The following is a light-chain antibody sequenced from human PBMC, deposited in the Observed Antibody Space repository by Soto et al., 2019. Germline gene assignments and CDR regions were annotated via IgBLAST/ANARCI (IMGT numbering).Light chain of an antibody. V-gene: IGKV3-20*01. CDR1: QSLTNSY. CDR3: QQYGTSEII. CDR2: DTS. Sequence: DIVLTQSPQTLSLSPVSRSPKXSRASQSLTNSYIAWYQVKPGQAPRLLIYDTSSRATGIPDRFSGSGSGTDFTLTITRLEPEDFAVFYCQQYGTSEIIFGQGTRLEIK. J-gene: IGKJ5*01.